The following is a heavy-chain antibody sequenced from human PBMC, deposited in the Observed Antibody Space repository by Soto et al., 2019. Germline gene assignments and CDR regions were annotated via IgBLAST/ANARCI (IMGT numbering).Heavy chain of an antibody. V-gene: IGHV4-39*01. CDR1: GASLSSISYY. CDR3: ASRHCSGGSCYNPGFDS. D-gene: IGHD2-15*01. CDR2: IFFTGNI. Sequence: PSETLSLTCTVSGASLSSISYYWGWIRQRQGKGLEWVGSIFFTGNIYYNPSVKRRGTISVDTSRNQFSLMVNSVTAADTAVYYCASRHCSGGSCYNPGFDSWCQGALVTVSS. J-gene: IGHJ4*02.